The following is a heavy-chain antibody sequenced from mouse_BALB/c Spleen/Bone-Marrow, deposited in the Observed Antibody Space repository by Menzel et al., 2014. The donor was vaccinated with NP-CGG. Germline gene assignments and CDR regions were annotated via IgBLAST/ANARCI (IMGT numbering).Heavy chain of an antibody. J-gene: IGHJ1*01. V-gene: IGHV14-3*02. CDR2: IDPTNGNA. Sequence: EVKLMESGAEIVKPGASVKLSCTESGFNIKDTYMHWVKQRPEQGLEWIGRIDPTNGNAKYDPKFQGKATMTVDKSSNTAYLQFSSLTSEDTAVYYCARGDYDYDNWYFDVWGAGTTVTVSS. D-gene: IGHD2-4*01. CDR3: ARGDYDYDNWYFDV. CDR1: GFNIKDTY.